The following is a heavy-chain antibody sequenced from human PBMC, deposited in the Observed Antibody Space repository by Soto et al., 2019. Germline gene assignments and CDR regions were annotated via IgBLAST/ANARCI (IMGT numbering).Heavy chain of an antibody. J-gene: IGHJ6*02. V-gene: IGHV6-1*01. Sequence: SQTLSLTFAISGDSVSSNSSAWNCISQSPSRGLEWLGRTYYRSKWYNDYAVSVKSRITINPDTSKNQFSLQLNSVTPEDTAVYYCARELSYYYYGMDVWGQGTTVTVSS. CDR2: TYYRSKWYN. CDR3: ARELSYYYYGMDV. CDR1: GDSVSSNSSA. D-gene: IGHD3-10*01.